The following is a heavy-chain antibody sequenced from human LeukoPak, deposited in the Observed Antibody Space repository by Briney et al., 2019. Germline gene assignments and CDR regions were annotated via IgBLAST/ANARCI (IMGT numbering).Heavy chain of an antibody. Sequence: ASVKVSCKASGYTFTSYGISWVRQAPGQGLEWMGWISAYNGNTNYAQKLQGRVTMTTDTSTSTAYMELRSLRSDDTAVYYCARDYIYGDYDGETDYWGQGTLVTVSS. CDR3: ARDYIYGDYDGETDY. D-gene: IGHD4-17*01. CDR2: ISAYNGNT. CDR1: GYTFTSYG. V-gene: IGHV1-18*01. J-gene: IGHJ4*02.